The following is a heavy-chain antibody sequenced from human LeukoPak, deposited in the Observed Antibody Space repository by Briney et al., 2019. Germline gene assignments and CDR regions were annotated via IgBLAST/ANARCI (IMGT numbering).Heavy chain of an antibody. Sequence: GGSLRLSCAASGFTFSAHWMSWVRQAPGKGLEWVANIKEDGSEKYYVYSVKGRFTTSRDNAKNSLYLQMNSLRAEDTAVYYCARDLYSQYWGQGTLVTVSS. D-gene: IGHD2-21*01. V-gene: IGHV3-7*01. CDR1: GFTFSAHW. J-gene: IGHJ4*02. CDR2: IKEDGSEK. CDR3: ARDLYSQY.